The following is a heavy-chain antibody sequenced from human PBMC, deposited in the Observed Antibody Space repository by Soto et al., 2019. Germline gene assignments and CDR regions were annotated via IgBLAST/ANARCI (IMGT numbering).Heavy chain of an antibody. V-gene: IGHV3-23*01. Sequence: GGSLRLSCAASGFTFSSYAMSWVRQAPGKGLEWVSAISGSGGSTYYADSVKGRFTISRDNSKNTLYLQMNSLRAEDTAVYYCAKDRELVVIASNWFDPWGQGTLVTVSS. J-gene: IGHJ5*02. D-gene: IGHD2-15*01. CDR1: GFTFSSYA. CDR3: AKDRELVVIASNWFDP. CDR2: ISGSGGST.